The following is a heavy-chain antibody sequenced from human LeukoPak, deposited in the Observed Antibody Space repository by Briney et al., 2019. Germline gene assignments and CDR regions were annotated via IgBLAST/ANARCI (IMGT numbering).Heavy chain of an antibody. CDR2: INHSGST. D-gene: IGHD5-18*01. V-gene: IGHV4-34*01. J-gene: IGHJ4*02. CDR3: ARGSRGYSYGADGYYFDY. Sequence: PETLSLTCAVYGGSFSGYYWSWIRQPPGKGLEWIGEINHSGSTNYNPSLKSRVTISVDTSKNQFSLKLSSVTAADTAVYYCARGSRGYSYGADGYYFDYWGQGTLVTVSS. CDR1: GGSFSGYY.